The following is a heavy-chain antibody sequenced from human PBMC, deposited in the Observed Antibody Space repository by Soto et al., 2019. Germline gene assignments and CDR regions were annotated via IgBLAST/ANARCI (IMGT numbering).Heavy chain of an antibody. V-gene: IGHV1-18*04. D-gene: IGHD1-1*01. J-gene: IGHJ4*02. CDR3: AIAHLRTGHTVSNDY. Sequence: ASVKVSCKASGYTFTSYGISWVRQAPGQGLEWMGWISAYNGNTNYAQKLQGRVTMTTDTSTSTAYMELRSLRSDDTAVYYCAIAHLRTGHTVSNDYWGQGTXVTV. CDR1: GYTFTSYG. CDR2: ISAYNGNT.